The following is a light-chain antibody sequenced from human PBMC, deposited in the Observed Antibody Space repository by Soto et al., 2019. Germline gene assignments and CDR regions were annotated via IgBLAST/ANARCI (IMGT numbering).Light chain of an antibody. J-gene: IGKJ4*01. CDR1: QDISRY. CDR2: AAS. CDR3: QQLDSYPLT. Sequence: DIQLTQSPSFLSASVGDRVTITCRASQDISRYLGWYQQKPGKAPNLLIFAASTLQSGVPSRFSGSGSGTDFTFTINSLQPEDFATYYCQQLDSYPLTFRGGTKVEIK. V-gene: IGKV1-9*01.